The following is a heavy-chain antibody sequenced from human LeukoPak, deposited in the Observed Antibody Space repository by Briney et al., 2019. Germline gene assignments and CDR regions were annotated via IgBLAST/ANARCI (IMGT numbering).Heavy chain of an antibody. Sequence: PGGSLRLSCAASGFTFSSCAMSWVRQAPGKGLEWVSGISTSGTSTTYVDSVKGRFTVTRDKPRNTLYLQMNSLSADDTAIYYCAIMHTYYDGSGYCVQWGQGTLVTVSS. V-gene: IGHV3-23*01. CDR3: AIMHTYYDGSGYCVQ. CDR1: GFTFSSCA. D-gene: IGHD3-22*01. J-gene: IGHJ4*02. CDR2: ISTSGTST.